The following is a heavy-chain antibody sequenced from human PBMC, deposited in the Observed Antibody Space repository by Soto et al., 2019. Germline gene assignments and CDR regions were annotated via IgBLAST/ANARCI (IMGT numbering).Heavy chain of an antibody. Sequence: PSETLSLTCTVSGGSISSYYWSWIRQPPGKGLEWIGYIYYSGSTNYNPSLKSRVTISVDTSKNQFSLKLSSVTAADTAGYYCARAHYCSSTSGDDRNWFDPWGQGTLVTVS. CDR2: IYYSGST. J-gene: IGHJ5*02. CDR3: ARAHYCSSTSGDDRNWFDP. V-gene: IGHV4-59*01. CDR1: GGSISSYY. D-gene: IGHD2-2*01.